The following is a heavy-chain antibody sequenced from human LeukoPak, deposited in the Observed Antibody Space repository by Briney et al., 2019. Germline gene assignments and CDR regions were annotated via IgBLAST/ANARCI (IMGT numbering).Heavy chain of an antibody. V-gene: IGHV4-59*01. CDR2: IYHSGST. CDR3: ARCGYSYGSEFDY. J-gene: IGHJ4*02. Sequence: SETLSLTCTVSGGSISSYYWSWIRQPPGKGLEWIGYIYHSGSTNYNPSLKSRVTISVDTSKNQFSLKLSSVTAAVTAVYYCARCGYSYGSEFDYWGQGTLVTVSS. CDR1: GGSISSYY. D-gene: IGHD5-18*01.